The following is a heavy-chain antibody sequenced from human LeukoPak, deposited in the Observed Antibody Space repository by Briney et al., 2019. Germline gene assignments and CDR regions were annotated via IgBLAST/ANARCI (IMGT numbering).Heavy chain of an antibody. CDR2: ISVSVGNT. J-gene: IGHJ5*01. D-gene: IGHD6-19*01. CDR1: GFTFSSYA. CDR3: AKVAVHSSGWYGFDS. V-gene: IGHV3-23*01. Sequence: PGGSLRLSCVASGFTFSSYAMTWVRQAPGKGLEWVSVISVSVGNTYYADSVKGRFTISKDNSKNTLYLQMNSLRVEDTAAYYCAKVAVHSSGWYGFDSWGQGTLVTVSS.